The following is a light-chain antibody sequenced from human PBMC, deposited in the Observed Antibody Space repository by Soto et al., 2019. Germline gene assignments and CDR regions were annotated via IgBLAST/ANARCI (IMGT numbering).Light chain of an antibody. CDR1: SSDVGGYNY. J-gene: IGLJ1*01. V-gene: IGLV2-14*01. Sequence: SALTQPASVSGSPGRSITISCTGTSSDVGGYNYVSWYQQHPGKAPKFMIYDVSNRPSGVSNRFSGSKSGNTASLTISGLQAEDEADYYCCSYTTSNTRQIVFGTGTKVTVL. CDR2: DVS. CDR3: CSYTTSNTRQIV.